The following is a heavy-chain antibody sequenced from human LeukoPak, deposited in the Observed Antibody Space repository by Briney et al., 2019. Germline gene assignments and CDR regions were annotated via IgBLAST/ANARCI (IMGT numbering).Heavy chain of an antibody. CDR1: GGSISSGTSY. V-gene: IGHV4-34*01. CDR3: ATYSGSYYGIDY. CDR2: INHSGST. Sequence: SETLSLTCAVSGGSISSGTSYWSWIRQPPGKGLEWIGEINHSGSTNYNPSLKSRVTISVDTSKNQFSLKLSSVTAADTAVYYCATYSGSYYGIDYWGQGTLVTVSS. D-gene: IGHD1-26*01. J-gene: IGHJ4*02.